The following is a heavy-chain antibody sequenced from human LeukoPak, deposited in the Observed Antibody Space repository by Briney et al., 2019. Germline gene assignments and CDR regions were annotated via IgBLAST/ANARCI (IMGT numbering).Heavy chain of an antibody. D-gene: IGHD6-19*01. J-gene: IGHJ6*02. Sequence: GGSLRLSCAASGFTFSDYYMSWIRQAPGKGLEWVSYISSSSSYTNYADSVKGRFTISRDNAKNSLYLQMNSLRAEDTAVYYCARDGLSGSGWSKHPMDVWGQGTTVTVSS. V-gene: IGHV3-11*05. CDR1: GFTFSDYY. CDR3: ARDGLSGSGWSKHPMDV. CDR2: ISSSSSYT.